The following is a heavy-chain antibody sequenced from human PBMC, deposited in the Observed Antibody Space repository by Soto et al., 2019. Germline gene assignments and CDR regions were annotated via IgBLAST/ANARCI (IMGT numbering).Heavy chain of an antibody. CDR2: IYYSGST. V-gene: IGHV4-59*01. Sequence: SETLSLTCTVSGGSISSYYWSWIRQPPGKGLEWIGYIYYSGSTNYNPSLKSRVTISVDTSKNQFSLKMSSVTAADTAVYYCARSNGYGDEIYYYYYYMDVWGKRTTVTVSS. CDR3: ARSNGYGDEIYYYYYYMDV. D-gene: IGHD4-17*01. CDR1: GGSISSYY. J-gene: IGHJ6*03.